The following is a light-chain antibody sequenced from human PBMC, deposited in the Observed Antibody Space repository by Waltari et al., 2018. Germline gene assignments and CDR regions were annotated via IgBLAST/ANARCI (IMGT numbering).Light chain of an antibody. V-gene: IGKV1-39*01. J-gene: IGKJ2*01. Sequence: DIQMTQSPSSPSAFVGDRVTITCRASQSISNFLHWYQQKSGKAPKLLIFAASSLQSGVPSRFSGSGSGTDFTLTISRLEPEDFAVYYCQQYAGSPPFTFGQGTKLEIK. CDR2: AAS. CDR1: QSISNF. CDR3: QQYAGSPPFT.